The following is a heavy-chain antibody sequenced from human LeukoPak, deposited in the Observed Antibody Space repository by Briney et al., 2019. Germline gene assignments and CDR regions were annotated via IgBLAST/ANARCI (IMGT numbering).Heavy chain of an antibody. Sequence: GGSLRLSCAAPGFTFSSYGMHWVRQAPGKGLEWVAVISYDGSNKYYADSVKGRFTISRDNSKNTLYLQMNSLRAEDTAVYYCAKDRWEHDAFDIWGQGTMVTVSS. CDR1: GFTFSSYG. CDR3: AKDRWEHDAFDI. D-gene: IGHD1-26*01. V-gene: IGHV3-30*18. CDR2: ISYDGSNK. J-gene: IGHJ3*02.